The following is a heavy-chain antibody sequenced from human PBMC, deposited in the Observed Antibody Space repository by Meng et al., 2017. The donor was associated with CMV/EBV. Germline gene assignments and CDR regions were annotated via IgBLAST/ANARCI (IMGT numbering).Heavy chain of an antibody. J-gene: IGHJ5*02. D-gene: IGHD6-6*01. CDR3: ARDVRFGLAARWIDP. V-gene: IGHV1-2*02. Sequence: ASVKVSCKASGYTFTGYYMHWVRQAPGQGLEWMGWINPNSGGTNYAQKFQGRVTMTRDTSISTAYMELSRLRSDDTAVYYCARDVRFGLAARWIDPWGQGTLVTVSS. CDR2: INPNSGGT. CDR1: GYTFTGYY.